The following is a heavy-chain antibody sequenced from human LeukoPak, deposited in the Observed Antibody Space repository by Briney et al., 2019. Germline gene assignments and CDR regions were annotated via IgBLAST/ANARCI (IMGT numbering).Heavy chain of an antibody. Sequence: SETLSLTCTVSGGSISNYYWNWIRQPAGKGLEWIGRIYTSGSTNCDPSLKSRVSMSIDTSKSQFFLNLRSVTAADTAVYYCARYVPVRTGTTRASFDYWGQGTLVTVSS. D-gene: IGHD1-1*01. J-gene: IGHJ4*02. CDR2: IYTSGST. CDR1: GGSISNYY. CDR3: ARYVPVRTGTTRASFDY. V-gene: IGHV4-4*07.